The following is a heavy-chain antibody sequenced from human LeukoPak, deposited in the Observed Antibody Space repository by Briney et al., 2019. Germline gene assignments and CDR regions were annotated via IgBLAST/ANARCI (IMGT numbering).Heavy chain of an antibody. CDR3: ASLPYDFWSGYYYYYMDV. J-gene: IGHJ6*03. V-gene: IGHV4-59*01. Sequence: SETLSLTCTVSGGSISSYYWSWIRQPPGKGLEWIGYIYYSGSTNYNPSLKSRVTISVDTSKNQFSLKLSSVTAADTAVYYCASLPYDFWSGYYYYYMDVWGKGTTVTVSS. D-gene: IGHD3-3*01. CDR2: IYYSGST. CDR1: GGSISSYY.